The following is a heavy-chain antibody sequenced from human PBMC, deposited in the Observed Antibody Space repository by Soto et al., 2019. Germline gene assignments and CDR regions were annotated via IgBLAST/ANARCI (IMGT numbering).Heavy chain of an antibody. D-gene: IGHD3-10*01. CDR3: ARGLVGWFSDWFDP. V-gene: IGHV4-34*01. CDR1: GGSFSGYY. CDR2: INHSGST. Sequence: SETLSLTCAVYGGSFSGYYCSWIRQPPGKGLEWIGEINHSGSTNYNPSLKSRVTISVDTSKNQFSLKLSSVTAADTAVYYCARGLVGWFSDWFDPWGQGTLVTVSS. J-gene: IGHJ5*02.